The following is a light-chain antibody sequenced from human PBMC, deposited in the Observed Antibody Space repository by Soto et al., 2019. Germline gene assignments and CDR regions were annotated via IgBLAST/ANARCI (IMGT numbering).Light chain of an antibody. CDR1: TTDFVSYNR. Sequence: QSALTQPPSVSGSPGQSVTISCTGITTDFVSYNRVSWYQQPPGTAPKLIIYEASNRPSGVPHRFSGSKSGNTASLTISGLQAADEADYYCSLYTSENTYVFGTGTKLTVL. J-gene: IGLJ1*01. V-gene: IGLV2-18*01. CDR2: EAS. CDR3: SLYTSENTYV.